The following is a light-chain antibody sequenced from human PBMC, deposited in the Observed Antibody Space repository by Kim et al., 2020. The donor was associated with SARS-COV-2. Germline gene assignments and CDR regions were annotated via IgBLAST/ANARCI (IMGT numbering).Light chain of an antibody. CDR1: QSISNY. CDR3: QQTYGTPYT. J-gene: IGKJ2*01. V-gene: IGKV1-39*01. Sequence: SAFVVDRVTISRRASQSISNYLSWFQQKPGKAPKLLIYAASSLHSGVPSRFSGGGSGTDFTLTISSLQPEDFANFYCQQTYGTPYTFGQGTKLEI. CDR2: AAS.